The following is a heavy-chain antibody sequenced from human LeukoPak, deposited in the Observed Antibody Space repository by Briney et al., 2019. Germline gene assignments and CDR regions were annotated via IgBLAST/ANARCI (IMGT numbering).Heavy chain of an antibody. D-gene: IGHD2-15*01. J-gene: IGHJ4*02. V-gene: IGHV3-30*02. CDR2: IRYDGSNR. CDR1: GFTFSSYG. Sequence: GGSLRLSCAASGFTFSSYGMHGVRQAPGKGLEWVAFIRYDGSNRYYADSVKGRFTISRDNSKNTLYLQMNSLRAEDTAVYYCAAGYCSGGSCYFGYWGQGTLVTVSS. CDR3: AAGYCSGGSCYFGY.